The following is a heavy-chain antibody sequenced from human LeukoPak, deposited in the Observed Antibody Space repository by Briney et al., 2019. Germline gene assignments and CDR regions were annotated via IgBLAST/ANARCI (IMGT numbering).Heavy chain of an antibody. V-gene: IGHV5-51*01. D-gene: IGHD2-8*01. CDR1: GNSFTSHW. CDR2: IYPGDSHT. J-gene: IGHJ4*02. CDR3: ARRLTTGSFDC. Sequence: GESLKISCKGSGNSFTSHWIALVRQMPGKGLEWLGIIYPGDSHTRYSPSFEGQVTISADTSITTAYLQWNSLKASDTAMYYCARRLTTGSFDCWGQGTLVTVTS.